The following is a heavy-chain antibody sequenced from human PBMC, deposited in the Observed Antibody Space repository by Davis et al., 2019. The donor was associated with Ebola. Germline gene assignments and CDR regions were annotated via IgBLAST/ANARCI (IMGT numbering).Heavy chain of an antibody. V-gene: IGHV3-15*01. CDR3: TTGPIVVVVVAATQPFDY. D-gene: IGHD2-15*01. Sequence: GESLKISCAGSGFTLTNAWLSWVRQAPGKGLEWVGRIKSKTYGRTTDYAAPVKGRFTISRDDSKNTLYLQMNSLKTEDTAVYYCTTGPIVVVVVAATQPFDYWGQGTLVTVSS. J-gene: IGHJ4*02. CDR1: GFTLTNAW. CDR2: IKSKTYGRTT.